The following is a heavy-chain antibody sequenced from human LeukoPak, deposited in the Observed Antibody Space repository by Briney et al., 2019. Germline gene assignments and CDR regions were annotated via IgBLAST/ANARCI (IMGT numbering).Heavy chain of an antibody. J-gene: IGHJ4*02. CDR1: GFTFSSYS. V-gene: IGHV3-21*01. Sequence: PGGSLRLSCAASGFTFSSYSMNWVRQAPGKGLEWVSSISSSSSYIYYADSVKGRFTISRDNAKNSLYLQMNSLRADDTAVYYCARSARLMKGVVEVTALDDWGQRTLVTVSS. CDR3: ARSARLMKGVVEVTALDD. D-gene: IGHD3-3*01. CDR2: ISSSSSYI.